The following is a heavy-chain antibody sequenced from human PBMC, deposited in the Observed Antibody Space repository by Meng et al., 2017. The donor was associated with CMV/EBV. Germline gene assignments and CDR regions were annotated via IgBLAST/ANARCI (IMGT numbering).Heavy chain of an antibody. CDR3: ARDLPYGSSTSCYSTWYYYYGMDV. D-gene: IGHD2-2*02. J-gene: IGHJ6*02. CDR1: GFTFSSYW. V-gene: IGHV3-74*01. Sequence: GGSLRLSCAASGFTFSSYWMHWVRQAPGKGLVRVSRINSDGSSTSYADSVKGRFTISRDNAKNTLYLQMNSMRAEDTAVYYCARDLPYGSSTSCYSTWYYYYGMDVWGQGTTVTVSS. CDR2: INSDGSST.